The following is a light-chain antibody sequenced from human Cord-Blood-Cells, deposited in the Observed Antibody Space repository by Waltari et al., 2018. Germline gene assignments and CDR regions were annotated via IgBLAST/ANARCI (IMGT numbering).Light chain of an antibody. Sequence: EIVMTQSPALLSLSPGERATLSCTASQSVSSSYLSWYQQKPGQAPRLLIYCASTRATGIPARFSGSGSGTDFTLTISSLQPEDFAVYYCQQDYNLPRTFGQGTKVEIK. CDR2: CAS. CDR3: QQDYNLPRT. V-gene: IGKV3D-7*01. J-gene: IGKJ1*01. CDR1: QSVSSSY.